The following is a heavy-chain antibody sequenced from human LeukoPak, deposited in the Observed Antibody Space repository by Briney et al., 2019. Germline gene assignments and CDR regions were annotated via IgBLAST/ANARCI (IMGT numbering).Heavy chain of an antibody. J-gene: IGHJ4*02. Sequence: SVKVSCKASGYTFTDYYMHWVRQAPGQGLEWMGRIIPTFGTANYAQKFQGRVTITTDESASTAYMELSSLRSEDTAVYYCARDMNLVVVVPALEDSGQGTLVTVSS. CDR1: GYTFTDYY. CDR2: IIPTFGTA. D-gene: IGHD2-15*01. CDR3: ARDMNLVVVVPALED. V-gene: IGHV1-69*05.